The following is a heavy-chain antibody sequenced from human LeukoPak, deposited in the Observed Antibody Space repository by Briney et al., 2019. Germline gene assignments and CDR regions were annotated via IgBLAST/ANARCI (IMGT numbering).Heavy chain of an antibody. CDR1: GGTFSSYA. CDR3: ARGGYSGYDPNYFNY. J-gene: IGHJ4*02. CDR2: IIPILGIA. V-gene: IGHV1-69*04. Sequence: ASVKVSCKASGGTFSSYAISWVRQAPGQGLEWMGRIIPILGIANYAQKFQGRVTITADKSTSTAYMELSSLRSEDTAVYYCARGGYSGYDPNYFNYWGQGTLVTVSS. D-gene: IGHD5-12*01.